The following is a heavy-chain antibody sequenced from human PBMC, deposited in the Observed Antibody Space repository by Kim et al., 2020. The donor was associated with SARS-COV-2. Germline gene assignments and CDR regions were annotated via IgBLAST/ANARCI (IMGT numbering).Heavy chain of an antibody. CDR2: IYYSGST. Sequence: SETLSLTCTVSGGSISSGGYYWSWIRQHPGKGLEWIGYIYYSGSTYYNPSLKSRVTISVDTSKNQFSLKLSSVTAADTAVYYCARVTDFWSGHYDYWGQGTLVTVSS. J-gene: IGHJ4*02. CDR1: GGSISSGGYY. CDR3: ARVTDFWSGHYDY. V-gene: IGHV4-31*03. D-gene: IGHD3-3*01.